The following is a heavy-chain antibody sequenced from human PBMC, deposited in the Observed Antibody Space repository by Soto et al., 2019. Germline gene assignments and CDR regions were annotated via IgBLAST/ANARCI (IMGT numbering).Heavy chain of an antibody. CDR3: ASTYGGYESYFDY. J-gene: IGHJ4*02. D-gene: IGHD4-17*01. Sequence: GGSLRLSCAASGFAFSNYNMNWVRQAPGKGLEWISYISSSSNTIYYADSVKGRFTISRDSAKNSLYLQMNSLRAEDTAVYYCASTYGGYESYFDYWGQGTLVTVSS. CDR1: GFAFSNYN. CDR2: ISSSSNTI. V-gene: IGHV3-48*01.